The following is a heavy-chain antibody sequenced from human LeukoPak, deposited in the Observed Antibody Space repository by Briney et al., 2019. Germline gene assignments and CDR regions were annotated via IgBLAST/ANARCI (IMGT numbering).Heavy chain of an antibody. CDR2: ISGSGGST. CDR1: GLTFSSYA. CDR3: AKDSGGWISDFYY. Sequence: PGRSLRLSCAAAGLTFSSYAMSWVRPVPGRWLEWVSAISGSGGSTDYADYVKGRFTISRDNAKNTLYMQMNSLRAEDTAVYYCAKDSGGWISDFYYWGQGTLVTVSS. J-gene: IGHJ4*02. V-gene: IGHV3-23*01. D-gene: IGHD6-19*01.